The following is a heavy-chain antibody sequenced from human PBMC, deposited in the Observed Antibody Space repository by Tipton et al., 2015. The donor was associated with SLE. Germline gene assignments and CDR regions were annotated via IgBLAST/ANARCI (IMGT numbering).Heavy chain of an antibody. Sequence: TLSLTCTVSGASMNSGNYYWSWIRQHPGKGLEWIGYKHNSGSTFYSPSLKSRVTISIDTSKNQFFLKVLSLTVADTALYYCARGSYSSPIFDTWGQGTLVTVSS. D-gene: IGHD6-13*01. J-gene: IGHJ4*02. CDR2: KHNSGST. CDR1: GASMNSGNYY. V-gene: IGHV4-31*03. CDR3: ARGSYSSPIFDT.